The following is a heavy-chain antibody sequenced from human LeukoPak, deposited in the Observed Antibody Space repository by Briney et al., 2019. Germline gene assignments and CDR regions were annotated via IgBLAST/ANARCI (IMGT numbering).Heavy chain of an antibody. Sequence: SETLSLTCTVSGGSISAYYWTWIRQPPGKGLEWIGYIYYTGSTNYNPSLKSRVTISVDPSKNQFSLKLSSVTAADTAIYYCVRVGGSPLGALDIWGQGTMVTVSS. V-gene: IGHV4-59*01. CDR1: GGSISAYY. CDR3: VRVGGSPLGALDI. J-gene: IGHJ3*02. CDR2: IYYTGST. D-gene: IGHD1-14*01.